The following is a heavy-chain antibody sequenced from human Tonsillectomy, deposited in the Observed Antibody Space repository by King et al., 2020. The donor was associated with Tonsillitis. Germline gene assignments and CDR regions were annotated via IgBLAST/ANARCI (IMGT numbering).Heavy chain of an antibody. D-gene: IGHD3-22*01. J-gene: IGHJ5*02. CDR3: AKDGYDSSGYYLGDA. Sequence: QLVQSGGGVVQPGRSLRLSCAASGFTFSSYGMHWVRQAPGKGLEWVAVISYDGSNKYSADSVKGRFTISRDNSRDTLYLQMNSLRVEDTAFYYCAKDGYDSSGYYLGDAWGQGTLVTVSS. CDR2: ISYDGSNK. CDR1: GFTFSSYG. V-gene: IGHV3-30*18.